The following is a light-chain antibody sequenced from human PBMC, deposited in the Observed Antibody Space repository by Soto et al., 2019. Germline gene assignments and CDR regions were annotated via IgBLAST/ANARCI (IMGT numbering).Light chain of an antibody. CDR3: CSYVGSYSVV. Sequence: QSVLTQPRSVSGSPGQSVTISCTGTRSDVGGYNYVSWYQQHPGKAPKLMIYDVSERPSGVPDRFSGSKSGNTASLTISGLQAEDEADYYCCSYVGSYSVVFGGGTKLTVL. V-gene: IGLV2-11*01. CDR1: RSDVGGYNY. J-gene: IGLJ2*01. CDR2: DVS.